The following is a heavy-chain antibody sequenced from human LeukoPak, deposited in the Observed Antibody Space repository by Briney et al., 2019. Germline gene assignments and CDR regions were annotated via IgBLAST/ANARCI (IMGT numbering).Heavy chain of an antibody. J-gene: IGHJ4*02. Sequence: GGSLRLSCAASGFRFSDATVHWVRQASGTGLEWVGRIRSKGNSYATSYAASVRGRFTTSRDDSENTAYLQMNSLKTEDTAIYFCTAKSDTYGHFDYWGQGMLVTVSS. V-gene: IGHV3-73*01. D-gene: IGHD5-18*01. CDR2: IRSKGNSYAT. CDR3: TAKSDTYGHFDY. CDR1: GFRFSDAT.